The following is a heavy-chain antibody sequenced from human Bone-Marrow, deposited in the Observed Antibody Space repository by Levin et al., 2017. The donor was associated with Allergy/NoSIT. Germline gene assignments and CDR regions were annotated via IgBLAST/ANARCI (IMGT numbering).Heavy chain of an antibody. Sequence: SETLSLTCIVSGGSISGSNNYWGWIRQPPGKGLEWIGSIYYSGSGYYSPSLKSRLTISVDTSKDQFSLKLSSVTAADTAVYYCAVSSGMRAFDDWSQGTLVTVSS. V-gene: IGHV4-39*07. J-gene: IGHJ4*02. CDR3: AVSSGMRAFDD. CDR1: GGSISGSNNY. CDR2: IYYSGSG.